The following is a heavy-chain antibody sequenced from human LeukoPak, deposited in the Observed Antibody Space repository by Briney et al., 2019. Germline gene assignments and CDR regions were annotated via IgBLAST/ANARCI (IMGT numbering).Heavy chain of an antibody. CDR1: GFTFSSYG. Sequence: GGSLRLSCAASGFTFSSYGMHWVRQAPGKGLEWVAVISYDGSNKYYADSVKGRFTISRDNSKNTLYLQMNSLRAEATAVYYCAKGVTMVRGVISRYFDYWGQGTLVTVSS. D-gene: IGHD3-10*01. CDR2: ISYDGSNK. J-gene: IGHJ4*02. CDR3: AKGVTMVRGVISRYFDY. V-gene: IGHV3-30*18.